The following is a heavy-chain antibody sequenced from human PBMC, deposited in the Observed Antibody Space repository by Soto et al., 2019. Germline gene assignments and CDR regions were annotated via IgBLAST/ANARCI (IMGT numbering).Heavy chain of an antibody. D-gene: IGHD3-3*01. CDR3: NADHWS. CDR1: EYTFSDAW. J-gene: IGHJ4*02. V-gene: IGHV3-15*01. Sequence: VGSLRLSCVFFEYTFSDAWMSCVRHAPGKWLEWVARINRKIDGETTDYAAPVEGRFTIARDDSKNTLYLQMSSLKIEDTAVYFCNADHWSWGQGTLVIVSS. CDR2: INRKIDGETT.